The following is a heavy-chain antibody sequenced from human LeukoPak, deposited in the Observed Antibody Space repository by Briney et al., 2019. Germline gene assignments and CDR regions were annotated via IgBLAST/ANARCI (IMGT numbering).Heavy chain of an antibody. CDR2: ISSSGNTI. D-gene: IGHD3-22*01. CDR1: GFIFSNYE. J-gene: IGHJ6*04. Sequence: GGSLRLSCAAPGFIFSNYEMNWVRQAPGKGLEWVSYISSSGNTIYYADSVKGRFTISRDNAKNSLYLQMDRLRAEDTAVYYCARDYYVSIYYYYGMDVWGKGTTVTVSS. CDR3: ARDYYVSIYYYYGMDV. V-gene: IGHV3-48*03.